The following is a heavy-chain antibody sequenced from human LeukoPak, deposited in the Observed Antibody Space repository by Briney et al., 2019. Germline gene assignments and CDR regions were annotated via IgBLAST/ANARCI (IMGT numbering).Heavy chain of an antibody. CDR2: IYYSGST. Sequence: SETLSLTCSVSGGSISSGDYYWSWIRQPPGKGLEWIGYIYYSGSTYYHPSLKSRVTISVDTSKNQFSLKLSSVTAADTAVYYCARDSSGYLFDYWGQGTLVTVSS. D-gene: IGHD3-22*01. CDR1: GGSISSGDYY. V-gene: IGHV4-30-4*08. CDR3: ARDSSGYLFDY. J-gene: IGHJ4*02.